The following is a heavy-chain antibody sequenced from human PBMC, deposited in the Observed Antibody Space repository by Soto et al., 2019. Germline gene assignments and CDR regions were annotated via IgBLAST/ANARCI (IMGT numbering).Heavy chain of an antibody. D-gene: IGHD2-8*02. J-gene: IGHJ5*02. V-gene: IGHV4-4*02. CDR3: ARHEGWTGPDQ. CDR2: IFHDGNT. CDR1: GASIGGGGW. Sequence: NPSETLSLTCAVSGASIGGGGWWSWVRQPPGKGLEWIAEIFHDGNTNYSPSLKSRVTISVDKSQNQFSLNVYSVTAADTAVYYCARHEGWTGPDQWGQGTLVTVSS.